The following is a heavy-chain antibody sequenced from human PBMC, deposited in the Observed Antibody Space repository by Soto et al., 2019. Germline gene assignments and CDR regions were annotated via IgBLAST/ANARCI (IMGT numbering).Heavy chain of an antibody. J-gene: IGHJ6*04. Sequence: SEPLSLTCAVSGGSIRSSNWWSWVRKPPGKGLEWIGEIYHSGSTNYNPSLKSRVTVSVDKSKNQFSGKLTPVPAADRAVYYCAIFLYTSSGNCYYNTVSAFWVKGTTVPGS. D-gene: IGHD6-13*01. V-gene: IGHV4-4*02. CDR2: IYHSGST. CDR1: GGSIRSSNW. CDR3: AIFLYTSSGNCYYNTVSAF.